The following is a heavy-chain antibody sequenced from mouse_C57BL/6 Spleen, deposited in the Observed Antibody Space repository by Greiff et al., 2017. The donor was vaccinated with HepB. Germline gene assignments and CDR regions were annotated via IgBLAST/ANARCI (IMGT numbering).Heavy chain of an antibody. Sequence: QVQLQQSGAELVMPGASVKLSCKASGYTFTSYWMHWVKQRPGQGLEWIGEIDPSDSYTNYNQKFKGKSTLTVDKSSSTAYMQLSSLTSEDSAVYYCARSYYDYDGRYFDVWGTGTTVTVSS. V-gene: IGHV1-69*01. D-gene: IGHD2-4*01. J-gene: IGHJ1*03. CDR1: GYTFTSYW. CDR2: IDPSDSYT. CDR3: ARSYYDYDGRYFDV.